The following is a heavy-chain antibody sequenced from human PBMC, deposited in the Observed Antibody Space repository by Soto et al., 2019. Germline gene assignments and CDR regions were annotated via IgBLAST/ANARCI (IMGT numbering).Heavy chain of an antibody. J-gene: IGHJ5*02. CDR3: ARDKDPSSRWGENWFDP. D-gene: IGHD2-2*01. CDR1: GFTFSSYI. Sequence: GGSLRRSWAASGFTFSSYIMNWVREAPGKGLEWVSSISSSSSYIYYADSVKGRFTISRDNAKNSLYLQMNSLRAEDTAVYYCARDKDPSSRWGENWFDPWGQGTLVTVSS. CDR2: ISSSSSYI. V-gene: IGHV3-21*01.